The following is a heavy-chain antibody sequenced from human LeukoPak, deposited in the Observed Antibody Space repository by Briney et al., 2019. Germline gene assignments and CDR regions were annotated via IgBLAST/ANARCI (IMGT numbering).Heavy chain of an antibody. V-gene: IGHV3-49*04. CDR3: TRDVLLGYCSGGSCYNYYYGMDV. Sequence: PGGSLRLSCAASGFTFSSYGMHWVRQAPGKGLEWVGFIRSKAYGGTTEYAASVKGRFTISRDDSKSIAYLQMNSLKTEDTAVYYCTRDVLLGYCSGGSCYNYYYGMDVWGQGTTVTVSS. J-gene: IGHJ6*02. CDR2: IRSKAYGGTT. D-gene: IGHD2-15*01. CDR1: GFTFSSYG.